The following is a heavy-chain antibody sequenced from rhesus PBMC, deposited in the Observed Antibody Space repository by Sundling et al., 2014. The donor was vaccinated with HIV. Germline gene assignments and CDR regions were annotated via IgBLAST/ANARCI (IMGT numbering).Heavy chain of an antibody. Sequence: QVHLQESGPGLVKPSETLSLTCAVSSGSFSGYFWGWIRQPPGKGLEWIGYITSSGTTSYNPSLKSRVMISRDTSKNQFSLKLRSVTAADTAVYYCASNEYYSGSFYHSDHWGQGVLVTVSS. CDR2: ITSSGTT. V-gene: IGHV4-122*02. D-gene: IGHD3-16*01. J-gene: IGHJ4*01. CDR3: ASNEYYSGSFYHSDH. CDR1: SGSFSGYF.